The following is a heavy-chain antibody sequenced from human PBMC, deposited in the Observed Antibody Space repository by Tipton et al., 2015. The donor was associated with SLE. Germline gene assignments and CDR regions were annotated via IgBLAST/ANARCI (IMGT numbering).Heavy chain of an antibody. Sequence: TLSLTCTVSGGSISSSSYYWGWIRQPPGKGLEWIGSIYYSGSTYYNPSLKSRVTISVGTSKNQFSLKLNSVTAADTALYYCARRGSYLGYWGQGTLVTVSS. CDR3: ARRGSYLGY. CDR1: GGSISSSSYY. J-gene: IGHJ4*02. CDR2: IYYSGST. D-gene: IGHD1-26*01. V-gene: IGHV4-39*07.